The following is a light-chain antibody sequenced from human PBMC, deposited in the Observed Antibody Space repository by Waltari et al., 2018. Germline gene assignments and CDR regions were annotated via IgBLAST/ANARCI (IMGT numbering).Light chain of an antibody. CDR1: SSDIGGFHF. J-gene: IGLJ3*02. V-gene: IGLV2-14*03. CDR2: DVN. Sequence: QSALTQPASVSASLGQSITISCTGTSSDIGGFHFVSWYQQHPGEAPRLLIYDVNLRPSGISDRISGSKSGNPASLTFSGLQAEDAADYYCASYSTGGTLVFGGGTKLTVL. CDR3: ASYSTGGTLV.